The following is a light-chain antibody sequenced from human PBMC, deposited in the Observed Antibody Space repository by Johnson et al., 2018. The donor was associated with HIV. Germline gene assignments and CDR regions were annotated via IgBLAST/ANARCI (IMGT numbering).Light chain of an antibody. Sequence: QSVLTQPPSVSAAPGQKVTISCSGSSSNIGNNYVTWYQQVPGTAPKLLIYDNHKRPSGIPDRFSGSKSGTSATLVITGLQTGDEADYYCGTWDNSLNVYVFGTGTKVTVL. CDR1: SSNIGNNY. V-gene: IGLV1-51*01. J-gene: IGLJ1*01. CDR2: DNH. CDR3: GTWDNSLNVYV.